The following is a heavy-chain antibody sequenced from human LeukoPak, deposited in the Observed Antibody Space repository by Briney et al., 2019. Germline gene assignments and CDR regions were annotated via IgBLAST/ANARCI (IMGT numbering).Heavy chain of an antibody. J-gene: IGHJ6*02. D-gene: IGHD3-16*01. Sequence: GEALKISLKGSGYRFTSYWIAWVRPMPGKGLEWMGIIYPHDSNIKYSPPFQGQVTISVDRSINTAYLQWTSLKASDTAMYYCARHGLGDSGPWDAMDVGAQGTTVTVSS. CDR1: GYRFTSYW. V-gene: IGHV5-51*01. CDR2: IYPHDSNI. CDR3: ARHGLGDSGPWDAMDV.